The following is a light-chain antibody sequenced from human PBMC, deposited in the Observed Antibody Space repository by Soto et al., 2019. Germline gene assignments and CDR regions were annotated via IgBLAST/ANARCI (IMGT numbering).Light chain of an antibody. CDR3: NSYTSSSTYV. CDR1: SSDVGGYNY. Sequence: QSVLTQPASVSGSPGQSITISCTGTSSDVGGYNYVSWYQQHPGKAPKLVIYDVSNRPSGVSNRFSGSKSGNTASLTISGLQAEDEADYYCNSYTSSSTYVFGNGTKVTV. V-gene: IGLV2-14*01. J-gene: IGLJ1*01. CDR2: DVS.